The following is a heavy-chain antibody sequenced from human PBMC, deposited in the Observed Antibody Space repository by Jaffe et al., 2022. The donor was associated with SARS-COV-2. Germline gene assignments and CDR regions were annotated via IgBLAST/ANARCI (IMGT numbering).Heavy chain of an antibody. Sequence: QVQLQQWGAGLLKPSETLSLTCAVYGGSFSASYWSWIRQPPGKGLEWIGKISHGGSTDYNPSLKSRVTISVDMSRNQFSLKLTSVTAADTAVYYCARGRGGYQFLSLDPWGQGTLVTVSS. CDR1: GGSFSASY. CDR3: ARGRGGYQFLSLDP. J-gene: IGHJ5*02. D-gene: IGHD2-2*01. CDR2: ISHGGST. V-gene: IGHV4-34*01.